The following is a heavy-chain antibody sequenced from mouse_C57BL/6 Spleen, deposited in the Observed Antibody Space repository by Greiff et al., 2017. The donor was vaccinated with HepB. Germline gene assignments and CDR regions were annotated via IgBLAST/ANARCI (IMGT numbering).Heavy chain of an antibody. Sequence: DVMLVESGGGLVKPGGSLKLSCAASGFTFSDYGMHWVRQAPEKGLEWVAYISSGSSTIYYADTVKGRFTISRDNAKNTLFLQMTSLRSEDTAMYSGAKSYYGYDGGVFDYWGQGTTLTVSS. CDR3: AKSYYGYDGGVFDY. J-gene: IGHJ2*01. D-gene: IGHD2-2*01. V-gene: IGHV5-17*01. CDR2: ISSGSSTI. CDR1: GFTFSDYG.